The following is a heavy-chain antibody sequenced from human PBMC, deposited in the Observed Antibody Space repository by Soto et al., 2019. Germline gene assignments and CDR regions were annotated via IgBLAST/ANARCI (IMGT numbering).Heavy chain of an antibody. V-gene: IGHV3-23*01. CDR1: GFTFSTYA. D-gene: IGHD6-19*01. CDR3: AKDRSYSSGRGWFDP. CDR2: ISGSGGST. Sequence: EVQLLESGGGLVQPGGSLKLSCTASGFTFSTYAMSWVRQAPGKGLEWVSTISGSGGSTYYADSVKGRFTISRDNSNNTLNLQMNSLRAEDTAVYYCAKDRSYSSGRGWFDPWGQGTLVTVSS. J-gene: IGHJ5*02.